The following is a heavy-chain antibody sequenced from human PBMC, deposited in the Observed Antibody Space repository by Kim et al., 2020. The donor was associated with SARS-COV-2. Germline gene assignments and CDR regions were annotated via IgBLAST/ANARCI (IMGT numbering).Heavy chain of an antibody. CDR1: GGTFSSYA. D-gene: IGHD6-19*01. CDR3: ARILGGTAVAGPSDD. CDR2: IIPILGIA. V-gene: IGHV1-69*04. J-gene: IGHJ6*02. Sequence: SVKVSCKASGGTFSSYAISWVRQAPGQGLEWMGRIIPILGIANYAQKFQGRVTITADKSTSTAYMELSSLRSEDTAVYYCARILGGTAVAGPSDDWGQGTTVTVSS.